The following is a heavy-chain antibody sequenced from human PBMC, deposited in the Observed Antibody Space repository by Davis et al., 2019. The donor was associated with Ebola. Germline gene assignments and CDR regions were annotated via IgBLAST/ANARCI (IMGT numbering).Heavy chain of an antibody. CDR2: IDPSDSDT. D-gene: IGHD3-9*01. V-gene: IGHV5-10-1*01. CDR1: GYSFTSYW. CDR3: AKTYYDILTGYLYGMDV. Sequence: GESLKISCKGSGYSFTSYWISWVRQMPGKGLEWMGRIDPSDSDTKYSPSFQGHVTISADKSISTAYLQWSSLKASDTAIYYCAKTYYDILTGYLYGMDVWGQGTTVTVPS. J-gene: IGHJ6*02.